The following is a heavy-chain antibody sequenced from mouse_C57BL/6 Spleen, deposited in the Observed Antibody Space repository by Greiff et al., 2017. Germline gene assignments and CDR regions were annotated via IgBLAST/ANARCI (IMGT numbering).Heavy chain of an antibody. CDR1: GYAFSSYW. Sequence: VQLQQSGPELVKPGASVKISCMASGYAFSSYWMNWVKQRPGKGLEWIGQIYPGDGDTNYNGKFKGKATLTADKSSSTAYMQLSSLTSEDSAVYFCARSGGRSYFDYWGQGTTLTVSS. CDR3: ARSGGRSYFDY. D-gene: IGHD3-2*02. V-gene: IGHV1-80*01. CDR2: IYPGDGDT. J-gene: IGHJ2*01.